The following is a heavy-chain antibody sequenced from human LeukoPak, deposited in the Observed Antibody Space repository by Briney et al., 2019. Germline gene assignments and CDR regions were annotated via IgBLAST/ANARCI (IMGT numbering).Heavy chain of an antibody. J-gene: IGHJ4*02. CDR1: GFTFSSYG. V-gene: IGHV3-33*01. D-gene: IGHD6-19*01. Sequence: GGSLRLSCAASGFTFSSYGMHWVRQAPGKGLVWVAVIWYDGSNKYYADSVKGRFTISRDNSKNTLYLQMNSLRAEDTAVYYCARDRSVAAAGDFDYWGQGTLVTVSS. CDR2: IWYDGSNK. CDR3: ARDRSVAAAGDFDY.